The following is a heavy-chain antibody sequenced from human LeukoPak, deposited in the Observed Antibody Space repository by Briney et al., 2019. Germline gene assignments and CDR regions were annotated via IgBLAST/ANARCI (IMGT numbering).Heavy chain of an antibody. CDR1: GFTFSSYS. V-gene: IGHV3-21*01. CDR2: ISSSSSYI. CDR3: ARGPLAVAGAFDI. D-gene: IGHD6-19*01. Sequence: GGSLRLSCAASGFTFSSYSTNWVRQAPGKGLEWVSSISSSSSYIYYADSVKGRFTISRDNAKNSLYLQMNSLRADDTAVYYCARGPLAVAGAFDIWGQGTMVTVSS. J-gene: IGHJ3*02.